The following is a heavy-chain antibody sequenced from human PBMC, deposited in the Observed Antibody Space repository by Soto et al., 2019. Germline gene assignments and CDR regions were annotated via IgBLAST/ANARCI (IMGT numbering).Heavy chain of an antibody. D-gene: IGHD2-15*01. V-gene: IGHV3-11*01. Sequence: QVRLVESGGGLVTPGGSLRLSCAASGFTFSDYYMNWIRQAPGKGLEWLSYISSSGNIISYADSARGRVTISRDNPENSLYLQMNTLRAEAPAVYYWAIGLYEGWCSSGTCNPNWFDPWGKGTLVTVSS. CDR1: GFTFSDYY. J-gene: IGHJ5*02. CDR3: AIGLYEGWCSSGTCNPNWFDP. CDR2: ISSSGNII.